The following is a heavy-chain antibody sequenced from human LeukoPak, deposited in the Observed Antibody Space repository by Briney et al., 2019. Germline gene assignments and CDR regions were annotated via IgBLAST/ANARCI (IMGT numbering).Heavy chain of an antibody. J-gene: IGHJ3*02. CDR1: GFTFSSYS. CDR2: ISSSSSTI. D-gene: IGHD3-9*01. V-gene: IGHV3-48*01. CDR3: ARVPDILTVLGAFDI. Sequence: PGGSLRLSCAASGFTFSSYSMNWVRQAPGKGLEWVSYISSSSSTIYYADSVKGRFTISRDNAKNSLYLQMNSLRAEDTAVYYCARVPDILTVLGAFDIWGQGTMVTVSS.